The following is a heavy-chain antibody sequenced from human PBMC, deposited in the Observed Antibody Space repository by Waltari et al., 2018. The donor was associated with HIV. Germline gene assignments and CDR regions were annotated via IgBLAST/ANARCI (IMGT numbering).Heavy chain of an antibody. CDR1: GNTFTGYY. D-gene: IGHD6-19*01. J-gene: IGHJ6*02. Sequence: QVQLVQSGAEVKKPGASVKVSCKASGNTFTGYYMHWWRQAPGQGLEWMGWINPKSDGTNYAQKFQGRVTMTRDTSTSTAYMELSRLRSDDTALYYCARDRIAVTGSYYYGMDVWGQGTTVTVSS. CDR3: ARDRIAVTGSYYYGMDV. CDR2: INPKSDGT. V-gene: IGHV1-2*02.